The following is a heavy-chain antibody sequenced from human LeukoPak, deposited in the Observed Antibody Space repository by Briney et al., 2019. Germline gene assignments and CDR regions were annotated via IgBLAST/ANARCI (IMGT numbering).Heavy chain of an antibody. V-gene: IGHV3-53*03. CDR2: IYSGGST. J-gene: IGHJ4*02. Sequence: GASLRLSCAASGSTVSTYYMTWVRQPPGKGLECVSVIYSGGSTYYEDAVKGQFTVSRDNSKHTLYLQMNSLRAEDAAMYFCARGLGYCTSTACLLPFDYWGQGTLVTVSS. D-gene: IGHD2-8*01. CDR3: ARGLGYCTSTACLLPFDY. CDR1: GSTVSTYY.